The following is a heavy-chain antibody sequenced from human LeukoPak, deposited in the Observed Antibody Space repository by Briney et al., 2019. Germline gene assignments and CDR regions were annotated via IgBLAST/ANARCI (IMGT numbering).Heavy chain of an antibody. V-gene: IGHV1-69*04. J-gene: IGHJ4*02. CDR1: GGTVSSYA. Sequence: SVKVSYKASGGTVSSYAISWVRQAPGQGLECMGRTIPIFGIANYAQKFQGRVTITASKSTNTPYIELSSPRSEDTAMYYCARDSPHDYSNYYTPPFSYWGQGTLVTVSS. D-gene: IGHD4-11*01. CDR3: ARDSPHDYSNYYTPPFSY. CDR2: TIPIFGIA.